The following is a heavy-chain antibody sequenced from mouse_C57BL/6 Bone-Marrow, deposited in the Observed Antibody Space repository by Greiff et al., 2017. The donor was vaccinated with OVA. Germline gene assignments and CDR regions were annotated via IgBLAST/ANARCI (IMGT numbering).Heavy chain of an antibody. V-gene: IGHV1-54*01. J-gene: IGHJ4*01. CDR2: IYPGSGGT. CDR3: ARSGYGLSMDY. Sequence: VQLQQSGAELVRPGTSVKVSCKASGYAFTNYLIEWVKQRPGQGLEWIGVIYPGSGGTNYNEKFKGKATLTADKSSSTADMQLSRLTSEDSAVYFWARSGYGLSMDYWGQGTSVTVSS. CDR1: GYAFTNYL. D-gene: IGHD1-2*01.